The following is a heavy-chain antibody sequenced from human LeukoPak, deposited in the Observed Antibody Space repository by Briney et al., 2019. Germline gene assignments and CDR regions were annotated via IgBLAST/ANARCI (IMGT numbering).Heavy chain of an antibody. D-gene: IGHD2-21*02. CDR3: ARQDGVVTAIPLIFFDY. J-gene: IGHJ4*02. V-gene: IGHV4-39*01. CDR2: ISYSGST. Sequence: PSETLSLTCTVSGGSVSSSDYYWGWVRQPPGKGLEWIGSISYSGSTYYNPSLKSRVTISVDTSKNQFSLKLTSVTAADTAVYYCARQDGVVTAIPLIFFDYWGQGTLVTVSS. CDR1: GGSVSSSDYY.